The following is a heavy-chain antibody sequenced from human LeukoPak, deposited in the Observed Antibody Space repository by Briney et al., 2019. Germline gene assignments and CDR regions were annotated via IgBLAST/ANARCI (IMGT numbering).Heavy chain of an antibody. J-gene: IGHJ6*04. D-gene: IGHD6-13*01. CDR2: ISYDGSNK. Sequence: PGGSLRLSCAASGFTFSSYAMHWVRQAPGKGLEWVAVISYDGSNKYYADSVKGRFTISRDNSKNTLYLQMNSLRAEDTAVYYCARDRYPYPGIAAAGTCMDVWGKGTTVTVS. CDR3: ARDRYPYPGIAAAGTCMDV. CDR1: GFTFSSYA. V-gene: IGHV3-30*04.